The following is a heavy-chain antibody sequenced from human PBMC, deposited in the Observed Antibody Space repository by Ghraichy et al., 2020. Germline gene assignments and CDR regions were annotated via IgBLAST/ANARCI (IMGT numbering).Heavy chain of an antibody. V-gene: IGHV4-34*01. D-gene: IGHD5-24*01. J-gene: IGHJ4*02. Sequence: SETLSLTCAVYGGSFSGYYWSWIHQPPGKGLEWIGEINHSGSTNYNPSLKSRVTISVDTSKNQFSLKLSSVTAADTAVYYCARGLPWLQFRHWGQGTLVTVSS. CDR3: ARGLPWLQFRH. CDR2: INHSGST. CDR1: GGSFSGYY.